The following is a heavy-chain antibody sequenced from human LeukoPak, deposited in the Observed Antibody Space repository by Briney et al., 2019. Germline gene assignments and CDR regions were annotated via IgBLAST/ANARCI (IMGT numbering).Heavy chain of an antibody. D-gene: IGHD5-24*01. CDR3: ARDRLDGYNSNFDY. J-gene: IGHJ4*02. V-gene: IGHV4-59*12. CDR2: IYYSGTT. Sequence: SETLSLTCTVSGGSITGSYWSWIRQSPGKGLEWIGYIYYSGTTNYNPPLKSRVTISVDTSKNQFSLKLSSVTAADTAVYYCARDRLDGYNSNFDYWGQGTLVTVSS. CDR1: GGSITGSY.